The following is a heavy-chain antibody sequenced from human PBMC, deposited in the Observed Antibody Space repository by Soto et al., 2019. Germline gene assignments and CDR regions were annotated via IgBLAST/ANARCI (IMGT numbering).Heavy chain of an antibody. CDR2: ISYDGINK. D-gene: IGHD2-8*01. V-gene: IGHV3-30*03. J-gene: IGHJ4*02. CDR1: GFTFSDRG. CDR3: AMPTDLYSGWLGLVDY. Sequence: QVQLVESGGGVVQPGRSLRLSCAASGFTFSDRGMHWVRQAPGKGLEWVAIISYDGINKYYIDSVKGRFTISRDNSKNTVYQQMDSLRGDDTGVYYCAMPTDLYSGWLGLVDYWGQGTLVTVTS.